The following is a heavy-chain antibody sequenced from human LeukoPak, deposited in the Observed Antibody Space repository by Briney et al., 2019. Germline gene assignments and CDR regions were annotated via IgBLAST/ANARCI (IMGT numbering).Heavy chain of an antibody. CDR2: INPNSGGT. Sequence: ASVKVSCKASGYTFTGYYMHWVRQAPGQGLEWMGWINPNSGGTNYAQKFQGWVTMTRDTSISTAYMELSRLRSDDTAVYYCARVRVTRRMDYYYGMDVWGQGTTVTVSS. CDR1: GYTFTGYY. CDR3: ARVRVTRRMDYYYGMDV. D-gene: IGHD2-21*02. J-gene: IGHJ6*02. V-gene: IGHV1-2*04.